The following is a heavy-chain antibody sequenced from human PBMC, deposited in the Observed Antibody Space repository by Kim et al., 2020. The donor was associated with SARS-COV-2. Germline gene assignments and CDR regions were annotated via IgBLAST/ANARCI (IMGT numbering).Heavy chain of an antibody. CDR1: GGSITSGSYY. Sequence: SETLSLTCTVSGGSITSGSYYWSWIRQSAVKGLEWIGRIYPSGTTSYNPSLNSRVTISLDTSKNQFSLKLTSVTAADTAVYYCARDRGYGAQTSLKRFEYWGQGTLVTVSP. D-gene: IGHD4-17*01. V-gene: IGHV4-61*02. CDR3: ARDRGYGAQTSLKRFEY. CDR2: IYPSGTT. J-gene: IGHJ4*02.